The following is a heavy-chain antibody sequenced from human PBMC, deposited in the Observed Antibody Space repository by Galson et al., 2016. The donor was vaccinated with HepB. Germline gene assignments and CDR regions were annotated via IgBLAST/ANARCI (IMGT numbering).Heavy chain of an antibody. CDR1: GVSIDTYY. Sequence: ETLSLTCTISGVSIDTYYWSWFRQPPGKGLEWIGFVFYNGNTNYNSSLKSRVTLSIDTSKKHFSLRLTSVTAADTAIYYCARIVGVGTLHWIDPWGQGTLVAVSS. D-gene: IGHD2-21*01. V-gene: IGHV4-59*01. J-gene: IGHJ5*02. CDR3: ARIVGVGTLHWIDP. CDR2: VFYNGNT.